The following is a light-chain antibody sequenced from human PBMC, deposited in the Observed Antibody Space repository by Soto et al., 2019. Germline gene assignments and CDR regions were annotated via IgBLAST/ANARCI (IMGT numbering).Light chain of an antibody. V-gene: IGKV4-1*01. CDR3: QQYDSTPYT. Sequence: DIVLTQSPDSLAVSLGERATINCKSSQSVLFTSNNKNYLAWYQQKPGQPPKLLISWASTRESGVPDRFIGSGSGTDFTLTISSLLAEDVAVYYCQQYDSTPYTFGQGTKLEIK. CDR2: WAS. J-gene: IGKJ2*01. CDR1: QSVLFTSNNKNY.